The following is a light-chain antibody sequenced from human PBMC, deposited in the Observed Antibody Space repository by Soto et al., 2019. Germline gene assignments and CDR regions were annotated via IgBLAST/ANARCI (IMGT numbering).Light chain of an antibody. V-gene: IGKV3-20*01. Sequence: SVLTQSRATLALSPGQNARLSCRASQSVSSYLAWYQQKPGQAPRLLIYDASNRATAIPDRFSGCGSGTDSTHTSPRLDPEDFAVYYCQQYDSSPPTFGGGTKVDIK. CDR1: QSVSSY. CDR2: DAS. J-gene: IGKJ4*01. CDR3: QQYDSSPPT.